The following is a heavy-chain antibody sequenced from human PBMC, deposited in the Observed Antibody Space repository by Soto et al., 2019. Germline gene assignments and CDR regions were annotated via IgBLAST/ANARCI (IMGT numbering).Heavy chain of an antibody. V-gene: IGHV3-33*01. Sequence: GGSLRLSCAASGFTFSSYGMHWVRQAPGKGLEWVAVIWYDGSNKYYADSVKGRFTISRDNSKNTLYLQMNSLRAEDTAVYYCARDPPHGAAAGTSPDYWGQGTLVTVSS. CDR1: GFTFSSYG. J-gene: IGHJ4*02. CDR3: ARDPPHGAAAGTSPDY. CDR2: IWYDGSNK. D-gene: IGHD6-13*01.